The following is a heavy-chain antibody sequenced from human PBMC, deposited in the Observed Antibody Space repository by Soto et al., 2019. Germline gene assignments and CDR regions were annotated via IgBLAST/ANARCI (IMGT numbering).Heavy chain of an antibody. D-gene: IGHD3-16*01. Sequence: PSETLSLTCTVSGGSVSSGSYYWSWIRQPPGKGLEWIGYIYYSESTNYNPSLKSRVIISIDTSKNQFSLKLSSVTAADTAVYYCARVRQLWGGSHYFDFWGQGALVTVS. CDR3: ARVRQLWGGSHYFDF. J-gene: IGHJ4*02. CDR1: GGSVSSGSYY. V-gene: IGHV4-61*01. CDR2: IYYSEST.